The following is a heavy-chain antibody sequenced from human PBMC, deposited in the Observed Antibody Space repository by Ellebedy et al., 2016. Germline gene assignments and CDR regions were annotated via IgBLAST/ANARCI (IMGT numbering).Heavy chain of an antibody. Sequence: SETLSLTCTVSRGPISSGGYYWSWIRQHPGKGLEWIGYIYDSGSTYYNPSLKSRVTISVDTSKNQLSLKLSSVTAADTAVYYCARDSSASTDSDGFSIWGQGTMVTVSS. D-gene: IGHD5-24*01. J-gene: IGHJ3*02. CDR3: ARDSSASTDSDGFSI. CDR2: IYDSGST. V-gene: IGHV4-31*03. CDR1: RGPISSGGYY.